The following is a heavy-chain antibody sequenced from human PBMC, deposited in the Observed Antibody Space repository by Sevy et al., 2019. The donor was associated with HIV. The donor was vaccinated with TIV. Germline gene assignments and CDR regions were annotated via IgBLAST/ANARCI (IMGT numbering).Heavy chain of an antibody. CDR1: GFTFSDYY. V-gene: IGHV3-11*01. D-gene: IGHD2-2*02. CDR2: ISSSGNTI. J-gene: IGHJ3*01. Sequence: GGSLRLSCAASGFTFSDYYASWFRQAPGKGLEWVSFISSSGNTIYFADSVKGRFTISRDNAKNSLYLQMKSLRVEDTAVYYCASDSHVHCSGTSCYNYGSLGFDFWGQGTMVTVSS. CDR3: ASDSHVHCSGTSCYNYGSLGFDF.